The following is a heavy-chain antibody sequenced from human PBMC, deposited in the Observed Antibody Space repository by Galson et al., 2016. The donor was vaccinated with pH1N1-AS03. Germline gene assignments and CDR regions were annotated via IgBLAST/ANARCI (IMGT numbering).Heavy chain of an antibody. D-gene: IGHD6-13*01. CDR2: IDSDDDK. Sequence: ALVKPTQTLTLTCSFSGFSLTSPGVCVTWVRQPPGKALEWLATIDSDDDKYYTTSLKTRLTISKDTSKNQVVLTMTNMDPVDTATYYCARVWGAAAGYFDYWGPGNLVVVS. J-gene: IGHJ4*02. V-gene: IGHV2-70*20. CDR1: GFSLTSPGVC. CDR3: ARVWGAAAGYFDY.